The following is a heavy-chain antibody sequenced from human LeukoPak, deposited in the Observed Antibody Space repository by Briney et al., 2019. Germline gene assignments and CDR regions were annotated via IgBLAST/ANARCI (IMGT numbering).Heavy chain of an antibody. CDR3: ARQWSVMVVNAIPGVGDFDY. Sequence: PAETLSLTCTVSGGSISRNYDYWRWIRQPPGKGLERIGCIYYSGSTYYNPSLKSRVTISVDTSKSQYSLKLRSVTAADMTVYYTARQWSVMVVNAIPGVGDFDYWGQGNLVTVSS. CDR1: GGSISRNYDY. V-gene: IGHV4-39*01. J-gene: IGHJ4*02. D-gene: IGHD2-8*02. CDR2: IYYSGST.